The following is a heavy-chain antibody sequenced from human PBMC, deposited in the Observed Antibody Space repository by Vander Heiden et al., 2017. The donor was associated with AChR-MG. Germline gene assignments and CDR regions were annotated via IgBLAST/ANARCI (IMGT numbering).Heavy chain of an antibody. CDR2: INHSGST. J-gene: IGHJ4*02. V-gene: IGHV4-34*01. CDR3: AREPAAGGY. CDR1: GGSFSGYY. D-gene: IGHD6-13*01. Sequence: QVQLQQWGAGLLTPSETRSLTCAVYGGSFSGYYWSWIRQPPGKGLEWIGEINHSGSTNYNPSLKSRVTISVDTSKNQFSLKLSSVTAADTAVYYCAREPAAGGYWGQGTLVTVSS.